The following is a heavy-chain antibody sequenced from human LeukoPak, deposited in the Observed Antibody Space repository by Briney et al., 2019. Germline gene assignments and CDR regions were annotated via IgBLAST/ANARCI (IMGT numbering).Heavy chain of an antibody. CDR2: IYYSGST. CDR3: ARLSSVTYCSGGSCSRGGYDY. D-gene: IGHD2-15*01. J-gene: IGHJ4*02. CDR1: GFTFDYY. V-gene: IGHV4-38-2*01. Sequence: PGGSLRLSCAASGFTFDYYWMTWVRQAPGKGLEWIGSIYYSGSTYYNPSLKSRVTISVDTPKNQFSLELTSVTAADTAVYYCARLSSVTYCSGGSCSRGGYDYWGQGTLVTVSS.